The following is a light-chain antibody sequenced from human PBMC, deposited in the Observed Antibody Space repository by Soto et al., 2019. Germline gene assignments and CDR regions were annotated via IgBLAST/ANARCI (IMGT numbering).Light chain of an antibody. CDR1: TSDVGRYKF. CDR3: SSSTDTDTLVI. Sequence: QSALTQPASVSGSPGQSITISCTGTTSDVGRYKFVSWYQHHPGKAPKLLIFEVSNRPSGVPSRFSGSKSGNTASLTISGLQTEDEATYYCSSSTDTDTLVIFGGGTKLTVL. J-gene: IGLJ2*01. CDR2: EVS. V-gene: IGLV2-14*01.